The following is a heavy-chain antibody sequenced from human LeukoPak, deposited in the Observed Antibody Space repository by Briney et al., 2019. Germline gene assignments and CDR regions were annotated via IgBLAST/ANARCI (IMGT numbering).Heavy chain of an antibody. CDR1: GFTFSSYA. CDR2: ISGSGGST. J-gene: IGHJ4*02. CDR3: PKGHQRVLLSFDY. Sequence: GGSLRLSCAASGFTFSSYAMSWVRQAPGKGLEWVSAISGSGGSTYYADSVKGRFTISRDNSKSTLYLQMNSLRAEDTAVYYCPKGHQRVLLSFDYWGQGTLVTFSS. V-gene: IGHV3-23*01. D-gene: IGHD2-21*01.